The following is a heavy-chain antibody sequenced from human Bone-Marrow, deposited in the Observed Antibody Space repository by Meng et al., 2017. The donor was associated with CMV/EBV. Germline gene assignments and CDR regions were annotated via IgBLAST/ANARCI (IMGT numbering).Heavy chain of an antibody. CDR2: ISSSSSYI. CDR3: TTDTRTTVSAYYYYGMDV. CDR1: GFTFSSYS. V-gene: IGHV3-21*03. D-gene: IGHD4-11*01. J-gene: IGHJ6*02. Sequence: GESLKISCAASGFTFSSYSMNWVRQAPGKGLEWVSSISSSSSYIYYADSVKGRFTISRDNAKNSLYLQMNSLRAEDTAVYYCTTDTRTTVSAYYYYGMDVWGQGTTVTVSS.